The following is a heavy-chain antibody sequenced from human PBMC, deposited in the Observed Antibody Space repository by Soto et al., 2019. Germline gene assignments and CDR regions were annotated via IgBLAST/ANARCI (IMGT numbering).Heavy chain of an antibody. CDR1: GGSFNGYY. CDR2: INHSGST. D-gene: IGHD2-8*01. Sequence: SETLSLTCAVYGGSFNGYYWNWIRQPPGKGLEWIGEINHSGSTNYNPSLKSRVTISVDTSKNQFSLKLSSVTAADTAVYYCAKGAGWCSYRWEGGGDAFDIWGQGRMVSVS. V-gene: IGHV4-34*01. CDR3: AKGAGWCSYRWEGGGDAFDI. J-gene: IGHJ3*02.